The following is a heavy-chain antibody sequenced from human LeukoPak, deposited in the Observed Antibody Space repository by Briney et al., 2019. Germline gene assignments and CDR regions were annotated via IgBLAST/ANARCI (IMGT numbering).Heavy chain of an antibody. Sequence: SETLSLTCTVSGGSISSSSYYWGWIRRPPGKGLEWIGSIYYSGSTYYNPSLKSRVTISVDTSKNQFSLKLSSVTAADMAVYYCARGRGEGRGIAMIRGVRAPSYNWFDPWGHGTLVTVSS. CDR1: GGSISSSSYY. V-gene: IGHV4-39*07. J-gene: IGHJ5*02. D-gene: IGHD3-10*01. CDR2: IYYSGST. CDR3: ARGRGEGRGIAMIRGVRAPSYNWFDP.